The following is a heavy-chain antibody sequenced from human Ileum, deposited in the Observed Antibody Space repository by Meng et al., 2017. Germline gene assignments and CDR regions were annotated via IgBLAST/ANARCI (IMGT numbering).Heavy chain of an antibody. J-gene: IGHJ4*02. CDR1: GYTFRNYP. D-gene: IGHD1-1*01. CDR3: ARENDNWNYFDY. CDR2: INAGNGNI. V-gene: IGHV1-3*01. Sequence: QVQLVQSGAEVKKVGASGKVSCTASGYTFRNYPLHWVRQAPGQRPEWMGWINAGNGNIKISQKFQGRITITSDTSATACMELSSLRSEDTAVYFCARENDNWNYFDYWGQGSLVTVSS.